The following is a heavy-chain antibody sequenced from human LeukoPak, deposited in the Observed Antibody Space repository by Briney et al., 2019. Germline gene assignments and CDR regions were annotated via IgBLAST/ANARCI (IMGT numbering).Heavy chain of an antibody. V-gene: IGHV3-48*03. D-gene: IGHD6-19*01. Sequence: GGSLRLSCAASGFTFSSYEMNWVRQAPGKGLEWVSYISSSGSTIYYADSVKGRFTISRDNAKNSLYLQMNSLRAEDTAVYYCASLSSGWYYFDYWGQGTLVTVSP. J-gene: IGHJ4*02. CDR3: ASLSSGWYYFDY. CDR1: GFTFSSYE. CDR2: ISSSGSTI.